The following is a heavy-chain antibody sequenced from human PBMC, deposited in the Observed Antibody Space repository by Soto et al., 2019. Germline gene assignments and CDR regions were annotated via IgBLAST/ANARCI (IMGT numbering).Heavy chain of an antibody. CDR1: GVSIRNYF. D-gene: IGHD6-13*01. CDR3: AKAPTSDSTWASYFDY. V-gene: IGHV4-59*01. Sequence: QVQLQESGPGLVKPSETLSLTCTVPGVSIRNYFWSWIRQPPGGKGLEWIGYIKYSGSTNYNPSLGRRFPRTLSETVRQCSRKLTAVTAADTAAYYCAKAPTSDSTWASYFDYWGQRLLVTVSS. J-gene: IGHJ4*02. CDR2: IKYSGST.